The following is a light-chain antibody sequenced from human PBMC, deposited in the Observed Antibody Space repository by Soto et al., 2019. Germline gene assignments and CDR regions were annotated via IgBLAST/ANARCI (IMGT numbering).Light chain of an antibody. CDR3: SSYTSSSTYV. CDR2: DVS. V-gene: IGLV2-14*01. CDR1: SSVVGGYNF. Sequence: QSVLTQPSSVSGSPGQSIAISCTGTSSVVGGYNFVSWYQQHPHKAPKLMISDVSNRPSGVSNRFSGSKSGNTASLTISGLQAEDEADNYCSSYTSSSTYVFVTGTKVTVL. J-gene: IGLJ1*01.